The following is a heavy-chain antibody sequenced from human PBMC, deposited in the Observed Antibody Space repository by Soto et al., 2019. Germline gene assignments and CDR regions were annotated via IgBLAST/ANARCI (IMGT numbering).Heavy chain of an antibody. J-gene: IGHJ3*02. D-gene: IGHD2-21*01. CDR2: MNAGNGNT. V-gene: IGHV1-3*01. CDR3: ARDCTYCGGDTGREAFDI. Sequence: ASVKVSCKASGYTFNIYAIHWVRQAPGQRPEWMGWMNAGNGNTEYSPKFHGRVTMTRDRYARAAYMELSGLTSEDTAVYYCARDCTYCGGDTGREAFDIWGQGTMVTVSS. CDR1: GYTFNIYA.